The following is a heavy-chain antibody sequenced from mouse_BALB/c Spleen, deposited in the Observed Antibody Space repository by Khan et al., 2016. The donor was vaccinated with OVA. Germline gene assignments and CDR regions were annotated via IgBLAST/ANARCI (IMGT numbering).Heavy chain of an antibody. Sequence: EVELVESGGGLVKPGGSLKLSCAASGFTFSDYYMYWVRQTPEKRLEWVATISDGGIYTYYPDSVKGRFTISREDAKTNLYLQMSSLKSEDTAMFYCVRGFYGDPFAYWGQGTLVTVSA. D-gene: IGHD2-13*01. CDR2: ISDGGIYT. J-gene: IGHJ3*01. CDR1: GFTFSDYY. V-gene: IGHV5-4*02. CDR3: VRGFYGDPFAY.